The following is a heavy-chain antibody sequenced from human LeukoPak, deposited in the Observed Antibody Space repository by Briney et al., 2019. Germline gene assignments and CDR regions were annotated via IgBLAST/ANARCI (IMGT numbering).Heavy chain of an antibody. V-gene: IGHV3-9*01. Sequence: PGGSPRLSCAASGFIFDDYAMHWVRQVPGKGLEWVSGISWNSGTIGYADSVKGRFTISRDNAKNSLYLQMNSLRAEDTALYYCAKDISVTPTGMDVWGQGTTVTVSS. CDR3: AKDISVTPTGMDV. CDR1: GFIFDDYA. D-gene: IGHD3-16*02. CDR2: ISWNSGTI. J-gene: IGHJ6*02.